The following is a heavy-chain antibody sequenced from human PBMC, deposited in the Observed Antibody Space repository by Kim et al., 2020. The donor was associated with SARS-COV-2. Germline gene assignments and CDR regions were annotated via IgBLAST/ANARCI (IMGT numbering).Heavy chain of an antibody. CDR2: A. Sequence: ANYAQKFQGRVTITADESTSTAYMELSSLRSEDTAVYYCARGAASAPFDPWGQGTLVTVSS. V-gene: IGHV1-69*01. J-gene: IGHJ5*02. CDR3: ARGAASAPFDP.